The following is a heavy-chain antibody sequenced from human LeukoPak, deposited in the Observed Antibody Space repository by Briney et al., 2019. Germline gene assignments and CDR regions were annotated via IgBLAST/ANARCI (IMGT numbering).Heavy chain of an antibody. CDR3: ARDRLPYGDELYFDY. J-gene: IGHJ4*02. V-gene: IGHV1-69*05. CDR1: GGTFSSYA. D-gene: IGHD4-17*01. Sequence: GASVKVSCKASGGTFSSYAISWVRQAPGQGLEWMGRIIPIFGTANYAQKFQGRVTITTDESTSTAYMELSSLRSEDTAVCYCARDRLPYGDELYFDYWGQGTLVTVTS. CDR2: IIPIFGTA.